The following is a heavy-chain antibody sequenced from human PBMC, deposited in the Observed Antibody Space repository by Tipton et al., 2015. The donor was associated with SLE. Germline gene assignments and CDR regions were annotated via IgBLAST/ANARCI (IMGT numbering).Heavy chain of an antibody. CDR2: IYYSGST. CDR3: VGELTGDGWDYMDV. D-gene: IGHD7-27*01. Sequence: TLSLTCTVSGGSISSGNYYWSWIRQPPGKGLEWIGYIYYSGSTYYNPSLKSRVTISVDTSKNQFSLKLRSVTAADTAIYYCVGELTGDGWDYMDVWGKGTPVTVSS. J-gene: IGHJ6*03. CDR1: GGSISSGNYY. V-gene: IGHV4-30-4*01.